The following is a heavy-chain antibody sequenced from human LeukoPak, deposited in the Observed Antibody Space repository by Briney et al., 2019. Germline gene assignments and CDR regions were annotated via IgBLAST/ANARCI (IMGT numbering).Heavy chain of an antibody. CDR2: IYYSGST. CDR1: GGSISSYY. V-gene: IGHV4-59*01. J-gene: IGHJ6*03. Sequence: PSETLSLTCTVSGGSISSYYWSWIRQPPGKGLEWIGYIYYSGSTNYSPSLKSRVTISVDTSKNQFSLKLSSVTAADTAVYYCARGRDVVVVAATPGYYYYMDVWGKGTTVTVSS. CDR3: ARGRDVVVVAATPGYYYYMDV. D-gene: IGHD2-15*01.